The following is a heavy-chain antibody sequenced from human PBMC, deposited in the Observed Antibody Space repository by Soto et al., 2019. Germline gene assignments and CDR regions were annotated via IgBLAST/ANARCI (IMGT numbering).Heavy chain of an antibody. CDR1: GFTFSSYA. J-gene: IGHJ4*02. CDR3: AKAFEVLEWLGNYFDY. D-gene: IGHD3-3*01. CDR2: ISGSGGST. Sequence: EVQLLESGGGLVQPGGSLRLSCAASGFTFSSYAMSWVRQAPGKGLEWVSAISGSGGSTYYADSVKGRFTISRDNSKNTLYLQMNSLRAEDTAVYYCAKAFEVLEWLGNYFDYWGQGTLVTVSS. V-gene: IGHV3-23*01.